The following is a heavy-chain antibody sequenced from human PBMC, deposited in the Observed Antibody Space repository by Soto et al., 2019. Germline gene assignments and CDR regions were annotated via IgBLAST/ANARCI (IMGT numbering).Heavy chain of an antibody. Sequence: SETLSLTCTVSGDSIARGAYLWTWIRQHPGQGLEWLGYIDYRGNTYYNPSLESRVSRSLDTYENQFSLKLTSVTAADTAVYYCARYGYVSTDFDHWGQGTRVTVSS. CDR3: ARYGYVSTDFDH. D-gene: IGHD2-15*01. J-gene: IGHJ4*02. CDR1: GDSIARGAYL. CDR2: IDYRGNT. V-gene: IGHV4-31*03.